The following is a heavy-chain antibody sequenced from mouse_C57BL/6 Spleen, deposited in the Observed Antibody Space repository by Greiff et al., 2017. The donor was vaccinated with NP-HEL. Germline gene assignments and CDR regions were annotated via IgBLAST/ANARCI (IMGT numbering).Heavy chain of an antibody. Sequence: VQLQQSGAELARPGASVKLSCKASGYTFTSYGISWVKQRTGQGLEWIGEIYPRSGNTYYNEKFKGKATLTADKSSSTAYMELRSLTSEDSAVYFCARRSNYYFYYWGQGTTLTVAS. J-gene: IGHJ2*01. V-gene: IGHV1-81*01. CDR2: IYPRSGNT. CDR1: GYTFTSYG. CDR3: ARRSNYYFYY. D-gene: IGHD2-5*01.